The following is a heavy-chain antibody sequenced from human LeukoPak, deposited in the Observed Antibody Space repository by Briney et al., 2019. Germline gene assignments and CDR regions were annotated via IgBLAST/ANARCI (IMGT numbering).Heavy chain of an antibody. CDR1: GFTFSSYS. Sequence: GGSLRLSCAASGFTFSSYSMNWVRQAPGKGLEWVSYISSSSSTIYYADSVKGRFTISRDNAKNSLYLQMNSLRAEDTAVYYCATRYCSGGSCPNYYYYYINVWGKGTTVTISS. CDR2: ISSSSSTI. J-gene: IGHJ6*03. D-gene: IGHD2-15*01. V-gene: IGHV3-48*01. CDR3: ATRYCSGGSCPNYYYYYINV.